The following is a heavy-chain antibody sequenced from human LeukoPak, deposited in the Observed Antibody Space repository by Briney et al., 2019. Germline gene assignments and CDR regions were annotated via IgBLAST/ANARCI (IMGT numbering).Heavy chain of an antibody. V-gene: IGHV3-7*01. Sequence: GGSLRLSCAASGFTFSSYWMSWVRQAPGKGLAWVANIKQDGSEKYYVDSVKGRFTISRDNAKNSLYLQMNSLRAEDTAVYYCAREVVVPAAIPFDYWGQGTLVTVSS. CDR1: GFTFSSYW. J-gene: IGHJ4*02. D-gene: IGHD2-2*02. CDR2: IKQDGSEK. CDR3: AREVVVPAAIPFDY.